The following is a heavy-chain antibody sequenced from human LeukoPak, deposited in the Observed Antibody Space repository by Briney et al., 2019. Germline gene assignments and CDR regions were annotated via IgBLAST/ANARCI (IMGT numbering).Heavy chain of an antibody. CDR2: ISVYNGDT. CDR1: GCTFTSYG. D-gene: IGHD6-19*01. J-gene: IGHJ4*02. V-gene: IGHV1-18*01. CDR3: ARHGIAVVDY. Sequence: VASVKVSCKASGCTFTSYGISWVRQAPGQGLEWMGWISVYNGDTNYAQKFQGRVTMTTDTSTSTAYMELRSLRSDDTAVYYCARHGIAVVDYWGQGTLVTVSS.